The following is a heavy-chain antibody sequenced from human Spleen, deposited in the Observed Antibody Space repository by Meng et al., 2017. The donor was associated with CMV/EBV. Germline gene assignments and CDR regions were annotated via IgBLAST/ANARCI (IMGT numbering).Heavy chain of an antibody. Sequence: SVKVSCKASGGTFSSYAISWVRQAPGQGLEWMGGIIPILGIANYAQKFQGRVTITADKSTSTAYMELSSLRSEDMAVYYCARDHLPSRFIVVVPAAPDYWGQGTLVTVSS. CDR2: IIPILGIA. D-gene: IGHD2-2*01. CDR3: ARDHLPSRFIVVVPAAPDY. V-gene: IGHV1-69*10. J-gene: IGHJ4*02. CDR1: GGTFSSYA.